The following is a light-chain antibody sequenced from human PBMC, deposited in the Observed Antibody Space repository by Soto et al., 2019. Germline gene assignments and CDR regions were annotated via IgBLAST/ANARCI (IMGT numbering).Light chain of an antibody. CDR3: QQDYNLPIT. Sequence: DIMLKHSPGTLSLSQCERATLSPSASQSVSSNHLAWYQQKPGQAPRLLIYGGSSRATGIPVRFSGSGSETDFTLTITRLEPEDFAVYYCQQDYNLPITFGQGTRLEIK. J-gene: IGKJ5*01. CDR1: QSVSSNH. V-gene: IGKV3-20*01. CDR2: GGS.